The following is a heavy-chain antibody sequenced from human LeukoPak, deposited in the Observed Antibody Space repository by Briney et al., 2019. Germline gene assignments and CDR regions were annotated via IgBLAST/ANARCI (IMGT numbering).Heavy chain of an antibody. CDR3: ATWGYSSGWYLFDY. V-gene: IGHV1-3*01. Sequence: ASVKVSCKASGYTFTSYAMHWVRQAPGQRLEWMGWINAGNGNTKYSQKFQGRVTITRDTSASTAYMELSSLRSEDTAAYYCATWGYSSGWYLFDYWGQGTLVAVSS. CDR1: GYTFTSYA. CDR2: INAGNGNT. J-gene: IGHJ4*02. D-gene: IGHD6-19*01.